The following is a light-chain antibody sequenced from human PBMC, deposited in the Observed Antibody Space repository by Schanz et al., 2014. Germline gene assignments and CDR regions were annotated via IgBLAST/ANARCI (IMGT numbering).Light chain of an antibody. CDR1: SSDVGGYNY. J-gene: IGLJ2*01. CDR2: DVS. Sequence: QSVLTQPASVSGSPGQSITLSCTGTSSDVGGYNYVSWYQHHPGKAPKLMIYDVSNRPSGVSNRFSGSKSGNTASLTISGLQAEDEADYYCQSYDSSLSAVVFGGGTKLTVL. V-gene: IGLV2-14*03. CDR3: QSYDSSLSAVV.